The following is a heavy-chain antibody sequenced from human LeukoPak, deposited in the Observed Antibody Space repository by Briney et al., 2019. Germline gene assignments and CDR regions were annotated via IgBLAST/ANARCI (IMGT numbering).Heavy chain of an antibody. Sequence: AGGSLRLSCAASAFTFSDYSMNWVRQAPGKGLEWISYISGRSSTIYYADSVRGRFTISRDNAKNSMYLQMNSLRAEDPAVYYCARDRLTSGSYFFDYWGQGTLVTVSS. CDR1: AFTFSDYS. J-gene: IGHJ4*02. CDR2: ISGRSSTI. V-gene: IGHV3-48*01. D-gene: IGHD1-26*01. CDR3: ARDRLTSGSYFFDY.